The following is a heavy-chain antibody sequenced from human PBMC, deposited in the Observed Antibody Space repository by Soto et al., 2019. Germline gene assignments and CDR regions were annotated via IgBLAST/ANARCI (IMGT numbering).Heavy chain of an antibody. V-gene: IGHV1-46*01. CDR2: INPSDSSA. Sequence: QVQLVQSGAQVKKPGASVKISCKASGYTFTNYYVQWVRQAPGQGLEWMRIINPSDSSATYAQKFRARVTMTRDTSTSTVYMELSSLESEDTAVYYCARVQFASGSRYAGDCWGQVTLVIVSS. J-gene: IGHJ4*02. CDR3: ARVQFASGSRYAGDC. CDR1: GYTFTNYY. D-gene: IGHD6-19*01.